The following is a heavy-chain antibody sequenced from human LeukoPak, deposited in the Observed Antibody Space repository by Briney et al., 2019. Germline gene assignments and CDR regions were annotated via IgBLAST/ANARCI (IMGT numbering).Heavy chain of an antibody. CDR1: GGSFSGYY. CDR3: ASLNYYDSSGYFEIRTFDY. Sequence: PSETLSLTCAVYGGSFSGYYWSWIRQPPGKGLEWIGEINHSGSTNYNPSLKSRVTTSVDTSKNQFSLKLSSVTAADTAVYYCASLNYYDSSGYFEIRTFDYWGQGTLVTVSS. D-gene: IGHD3-22*01. CDR2: INHSGST. V-gene: IGHV4-34*01. J-gene: IGHJ4*02.